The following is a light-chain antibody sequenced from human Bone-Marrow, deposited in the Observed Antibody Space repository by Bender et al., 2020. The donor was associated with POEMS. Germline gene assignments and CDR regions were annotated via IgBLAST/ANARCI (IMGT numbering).Light chain of an antibody. J-gene: IGLJ2*01. CDR3: QVWDTTMLHPV. CDR1: SIGSKS. CDR2: DDT. V-gene: IGLV3-21*01. Sequence: SYVLTQPPSVSVASGQTASLSCGGHSIGSKSVHWYQQKPGQAPVLVIFDDTVRPSGIPERFSGSNSGNTATLTISTVEAGDEADYCCQVWDTTMLHPVFGGGTKLTVL.